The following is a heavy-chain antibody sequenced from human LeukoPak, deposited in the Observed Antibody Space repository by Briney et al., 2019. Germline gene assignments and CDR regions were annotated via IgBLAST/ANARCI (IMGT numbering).Heavy chain of an antibody. J-gene: IGHJ6*02. V-gene: IGHV3-66*01. CDR3: ARDLRSGIAARGALGNGMDV. Sequence: GGSLRLSCAASGFTVSSNYMSWVRQAPGKGLEWVSVIYSGGSTYYADSVKGRFTISRDNSKNTLYLQMNSLRAEDTAVYYCARDLRSGIAARGALGNGMDVWGQGTTVTVSS. CDR2: IYSGGST. CDR1: GFTVSSNY. D-gene: IGHD6-6*01.